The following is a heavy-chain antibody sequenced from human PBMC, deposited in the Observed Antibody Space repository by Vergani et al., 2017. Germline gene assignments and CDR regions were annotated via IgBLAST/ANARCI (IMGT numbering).Heavy chain of an antibody. J-gene: IGHJ6*03. CDR3: ARDEGSGFDYYMDV. D-gene: IGHD3-10*01. Sequence: QVQLQESGPRLVRPSQTLSLTCTVSGGSINTGAYYWSWIRQPAGKGLEWIGRIYTSGSTNYNPSLKSRVTMSVDTSKNQFSLKLSSVTAADTAVYYCARDEGSGFDYYMDVWGKGTTVTVSS. CDR1: GGSINTGAYY. CDR2: IYTSGST. V-gene: IGHV4-61*02.